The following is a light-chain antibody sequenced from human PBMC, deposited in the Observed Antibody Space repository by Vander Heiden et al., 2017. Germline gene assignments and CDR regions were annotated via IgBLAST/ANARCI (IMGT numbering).Light chain of an antibody. V-gene: IGLV2-14*03. CDR3: SSYTSSTTLVA. CDR2: DVT. CDR1: SSDVGDYNY. Sequence: QSALTQPASVSGSPGQSITISCPGSSSDVGDYNYVSWYQQHPGKAPKLLMYDVTDRPSGVSNRFSGSKSGNTASLTISGLQADDEADYYCSSYTSSTTLVAFGGGTKLTVL. J-gene: IGLJ2*01.